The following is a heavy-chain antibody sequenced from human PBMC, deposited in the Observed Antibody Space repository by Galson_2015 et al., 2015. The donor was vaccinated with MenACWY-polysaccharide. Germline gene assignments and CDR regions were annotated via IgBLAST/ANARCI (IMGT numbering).Heavy chain of an antibody. CDR3: ARGGDGYGNFDY. V-gene: IGHV3-74*01. CDR2: INGAGSTT. J-gene: IGHJ4*02. Sequence: SLRLSCAASGFTFSSYWMSWVRQAPGKGLVWVSRINGAGSTTSCADSVKGRFTISRDNAQHMLYLQMNSLRAEDTAVYYCARGGDGYGNFDYWGQGILVTVSS. D-gene: IGHD5-24*01. CDR1: GFTFSSYW.